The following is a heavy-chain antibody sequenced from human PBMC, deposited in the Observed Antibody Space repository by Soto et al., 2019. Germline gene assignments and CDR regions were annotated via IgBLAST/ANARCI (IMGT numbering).Heavy chain of an antibody. Sequence: SAETLSLTCAVYGGALSGYSWTWIRQPPGKGPEWIGEINHSGGTNYNPSFKSRVSLSIDTSKNQFSLKLSSVIAADTAVYYCAKSSAYTFGSKAYWFDYWGQGTLVTVSS. V-gene: IGHV4-34*01. CDR2: INHSGGT. J-gene: IGHJ4*02. D-gene: IGHD5-18*01. CDR1: GGALSGYS. CDR3: AKSSAYTFGSKAYWFDY.